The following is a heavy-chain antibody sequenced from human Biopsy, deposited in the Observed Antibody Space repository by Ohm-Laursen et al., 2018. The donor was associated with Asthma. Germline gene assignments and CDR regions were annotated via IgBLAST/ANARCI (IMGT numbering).Heavy chain of an antibody. CDR3: ARCQVGYSSGWSLLLKKIYYSGMDV. CDR2: IMTVFGTT. D-gene: IGHD6-19*01. Sequence: SVKVSCKVLGGTSSNFAISWVRQAPGQGLEWLGGIMTVFGTTNYAQKFQGRATITADESRSTAYKEVTSLRSEDTAIYYCARCQVGYSSGWSLLLKKIYYSGMDVWGQGTAVTVSS. V-gene: IGHV1-69*13. CDR1: GGTSSNFA. J-gene: IGHJ6*02.